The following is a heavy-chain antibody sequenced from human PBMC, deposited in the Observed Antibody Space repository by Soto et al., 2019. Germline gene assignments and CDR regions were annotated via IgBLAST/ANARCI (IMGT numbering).Heavy chain of an antibody. D-gene: IGHD3-22*01. CDR1: GGTFSSYA. CDR2: IIPIFGTA. V-gene: IGHV1-69*01. J-gene: IGHJ3*02. Sequence: QVQLVHSGAEVKKPGSSVKVSCKASGGTFSSYAISWVRQAPGQGLEWMGGIIPIFGTANYAQKFQGRVTITADESTSTAYMELSSLRSEDTAVYYCASDTQYYYDSSGSYDAFDIWGQGTMVTVSS. CDR3: ASDTQYYYDSSGSYDAFDI.